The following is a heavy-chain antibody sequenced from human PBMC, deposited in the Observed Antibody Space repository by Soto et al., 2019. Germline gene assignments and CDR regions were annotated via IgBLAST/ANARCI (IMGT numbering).Heavy chain of an antibody. CDR3: ANDAGNNWFDP. CDR2: ISYDGSNK. J-gene: IGHJ5*02. Sequence: HPGGSLRLSCAASGFTFSSYGMHWVRQAPGKGLEWVAVISYDGSNKYYADSVKGRFTISRDNSKNTLYLQMNSLRAEDTAVYYCANDAGNNWFDPRGQGTLVTVSS. CDR1: GFTFSSYG. V-gene: IGHV3-30*18.